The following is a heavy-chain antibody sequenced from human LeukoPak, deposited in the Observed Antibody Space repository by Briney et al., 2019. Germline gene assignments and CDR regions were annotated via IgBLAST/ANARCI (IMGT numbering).Heavy chain of an antibody. J-gene: IGHJ5*02. V-gene: IGHV4-31*03. Sequence: SQTLSLTCTVSGGSISSDGYYWSWIRQHPGQGLEWIGYIYYSGSTYYNPSLKSRVTTSIDTSKNQFSLKLNSVTAADTAVYYCARTEYNWFDPWGQGTLVTVSS. CDR3: ARTEYNWFDP. CDR2: IYYSGST. CDR1: GGSISSDGYY. D-gene: IGHD2-21*02.